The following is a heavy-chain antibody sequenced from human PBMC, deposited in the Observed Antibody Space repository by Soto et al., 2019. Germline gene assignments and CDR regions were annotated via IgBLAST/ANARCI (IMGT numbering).Heavy chain of an antibody. CDR2: ISSSSSYI. V-gene: IGHV3-21*01. D-gene: IGHD6-19*01. Sequence: GSLRLSCAASGFTFSSYSMNWVRQAPGKGLEWVSSISSSSSYIYYADSVKGRFTISRDNAKNSLYLQMNSLRAEDTAVYYCARDRNIAVAGNNYYYGMDVWGQGTTVTVSS. CDR3: ARDRNIAVAGNNYYYGMDV. CDR1: GFTFSSYS. J-gene: IGHJ6*02.